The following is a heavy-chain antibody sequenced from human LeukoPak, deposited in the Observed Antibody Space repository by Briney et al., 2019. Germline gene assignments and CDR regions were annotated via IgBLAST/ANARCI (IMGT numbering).Heavy chain of an antibody. D-gene: IGHD6-19*01. J-gene: IGHJ1*01. CDR2: ISVSNNYI. Sequence: GGSLRLSCAASGFTFSSYPLNWVRQAPGKGLEWVSSISVSNNYIYYADSVKGRFTISRDNAKNSLFLQMNSLRAADTAVYYCAKNMGRWLVTQTAEYFQNWGQGSLVTVSS. V-gene: IGHV3-21*04. CDR3: AKNMGRWLVTQTAEYFQN. CDR1: GFTFSSYP.